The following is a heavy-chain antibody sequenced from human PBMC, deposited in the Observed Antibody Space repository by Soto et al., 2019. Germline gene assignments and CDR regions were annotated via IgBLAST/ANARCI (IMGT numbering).Heavy chain of an antibody. D-gene: IGHD6-13*01. CDR3: ASRAAAGTLGAFDI. Sequence: GGSLRLSCAASGFTFSSYSMNWVRQAPGKGLEWVSYISSSSSTIYYADSVKGRFTISRDNAKNSLYLQMNSLRAEDTAVYYCASRAAAGTLGAFDIWGQGTMVTVSS. V-gene: IGHV3-48*01. CDR1: GFTFSSYS. CDR2: ISSSSSTI. J-gene: IGHJ3*02.